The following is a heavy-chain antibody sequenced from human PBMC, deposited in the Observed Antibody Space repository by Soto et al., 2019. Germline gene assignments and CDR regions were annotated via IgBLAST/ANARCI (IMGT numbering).Heavy chain of an antibody. V-gene: IGHV1-69*13. Sequence: SVKVSCKASGGTFSSYAISWVRQAPGRGLEWMGGIIPIFGTANYAQKFQGRVTITADESTSTAYMELSSLRSEDTAVYYCARSLGYCSSTSCYSFGWFDPWGQGTLVTVS. CDR3: ARSLGYCSSTSCYSFGWFDP. J-gene: IGHJ5*02. D-gene: IGHD2-2*02. CDR1: GGTFSSYA. CDR2: IIPIFGTA.